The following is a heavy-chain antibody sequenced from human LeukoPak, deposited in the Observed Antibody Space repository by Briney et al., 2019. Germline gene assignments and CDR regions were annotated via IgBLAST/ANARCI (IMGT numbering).Heavy chain of an antibody. CDR2: IYYSGST. Sequence: SETLSLTCTVSGGSISSYYWSWIRQPPGKGLEWIGYIYYSGSTYYSPSLKSRVTISVDTSKNQFSLKLSSVTAADTAVYYCARVLPIEWYFDLWGRGTLVTVSS. V-gene: IGHV4-59*12. J-gene: IGHJ2*01. CDR3: ARVLPIEWYFDL. CDR1: GGSISSYY.